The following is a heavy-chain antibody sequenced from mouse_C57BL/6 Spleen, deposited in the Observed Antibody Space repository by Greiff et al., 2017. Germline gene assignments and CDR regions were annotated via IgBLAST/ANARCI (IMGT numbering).Heavy chain of an antibody. CDR2: ISDGGSYT. V-gene: IGHV5-4*01. J-gene: IGHJ1*03. CDR1: GFTFSSYA. CDR3: AGDRLRRYFAV. Sequence: EVKLVESGGCLVQPGGSLQLSCAASGFTFSSYAMSWVRQTPEKRLEWVATISDGGSYTYYPDNVKGRFTISRDNAKNNLYLQMSHLKSEDTAMYYCAGDRLRRYFAVRRTATTVTAS. D-gene: IGHD2-4*01.